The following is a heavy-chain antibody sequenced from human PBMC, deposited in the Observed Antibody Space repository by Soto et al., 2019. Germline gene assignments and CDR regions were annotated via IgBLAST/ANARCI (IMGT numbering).Heavy chain of an antibody. CDR1: GFTFSDYY. CDR3: ARQRGYYDSSGLDY. Sequence: QVQLVESGGGLVKPGGSLRLSCAASGFTFSDYYMTWVRQAPGKGLEWLSYISGGGGSTIYYADSVKGRFTISRDNAKKSLYLEMNSLRAEDMAVYYCARQRGYYDSSGLDYWGQGTLVTVSS. CDR2: ISGGGGSTI. V-gene: IGHV3-11*01. D-gene: IGHD3-22*01. J-gene: IGHJ4*02.